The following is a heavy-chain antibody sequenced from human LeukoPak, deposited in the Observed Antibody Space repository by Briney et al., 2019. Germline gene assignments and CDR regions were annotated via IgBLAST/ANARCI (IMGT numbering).Heavy chain of an antibody. CDR1: GFSFSMYA. J-gene: IGHJ5*02. V-gene: IGHV3-23*01. D-gene: IGHD3-10*01. Sequence: GGSLRLSCAASGFSFSMYAMSWVRQAPGKGLQWASGIGFRDGSTYYADSVKGRFTISRDNSKNTLYLQMTSLRAEDTAVYYCARDGGSYGSGSYYLNWFDPWGQGTLVTVSS. CDR3: ARDGGSYGSGSYYLNWFDP. CDR2: IGFRDGST.